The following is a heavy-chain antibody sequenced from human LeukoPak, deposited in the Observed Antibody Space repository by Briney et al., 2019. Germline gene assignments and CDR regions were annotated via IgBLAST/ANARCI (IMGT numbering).Heavy chain of an antibody. D-gene: IGHD3-22*01. CDR3: AREWRDYYDSSGYPDY. CDR1: GYTFTGYY. V-gene: IGHV1-2*02. Sequence: ASVKVSCKASGYTFTGYYMHWVRQAPGQGLEWMGWINPNSGGTNYAQKFQGRVTMTRDTSISAAYMELSRLRSDDTAVYYCAREWRDYYDSSGYPDYWGQGTLVTVSS. J-gene: IGHJ4*02. CDR2: INPNSGGT.